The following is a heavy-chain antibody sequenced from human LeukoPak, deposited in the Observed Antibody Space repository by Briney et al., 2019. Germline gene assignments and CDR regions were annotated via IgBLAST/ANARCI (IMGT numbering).Heavy chain of an antibody. D-gene: IGHD3-3*01. CDR1: GYTFTSYG. J-gene: IGHJ6*02. CDR3: ARLITEITIFGVSHYGMDV. Sequence: ASVKVSCKASGYTFTSYGISWVRQAPGQGLEGMGWISAYNGNTNYAQKLQGRVTMTTGTSTSTAYMELRSLRSDDTAVYYCARLITEITIFGVSHYGMDVWGQGTTVTVSS. V-gene: IGHV1-18*01. CDR2: ISAYNGNT.